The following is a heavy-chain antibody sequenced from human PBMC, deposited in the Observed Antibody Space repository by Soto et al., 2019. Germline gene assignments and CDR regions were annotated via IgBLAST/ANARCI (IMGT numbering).Heavy chain of an antibody. CDR3: AKAYYYDSSGYYFFRWTPWYFDL. J-gene: IGHJ2*01. CDR2: IYYSGST. Sequence: QLQLQESGPGLVKPSETLSLTCTVPGGSISSSSYYWGWIRQPPGKGLEWVGSIYYSGSTHYNPSLKSRVTITVDTSKYLCGRKVSSVTAADQAVYYCAKAYYYDSSGYYFFRWTPWYFDLWGRGPLVTV. CDR1: GGSISSSSYY. V-gene: IGHV4-39*01. D-gene: IGHD3-22*01.